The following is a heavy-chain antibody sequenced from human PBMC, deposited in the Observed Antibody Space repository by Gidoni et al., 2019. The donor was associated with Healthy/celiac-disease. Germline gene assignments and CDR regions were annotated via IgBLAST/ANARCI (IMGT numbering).Heavy chain of an antibody. CDR3: ASGRGSSGYYSGCY. V-gene: IGHV3-30-3*01. CDR1: GFPFSSYA. CDR2: ISYDGSNK. J-gene: IGHJ4*02. Sequence: QVQLVESGGGVVQPGRSLRLSCAASGFPFSSYAMHCVLQAPGKGLEWVAVISYDGSNKYYADSVKGRFTISRDNSKNTLYLQMNSLRAEDTAVYYCASGRGSSGYYSGCYWGQGTLVTVSS. D-gene: IGHD3-22*01.